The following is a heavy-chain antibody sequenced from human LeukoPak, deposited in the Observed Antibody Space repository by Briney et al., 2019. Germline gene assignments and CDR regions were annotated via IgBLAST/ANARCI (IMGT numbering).Heavy chain of an antibody. CDR3: ARRLARGGWFDP. J-gene: IGHJ5*02. V-gene: IGHV4-59*08. CDR2: IYYSGST. CDR1: GGSISRYY. Sequence: SETLSLTCTVSGGSISRYYWSWIRQPPGKGLEWIGYIYYSGSTNYNPSLKSRVTISVDTSKNQFSLKLSSVTAADTAVYYCARRLARGGWFDPWGQGTLVTVSS. D-gene: IGHD2-21*01.